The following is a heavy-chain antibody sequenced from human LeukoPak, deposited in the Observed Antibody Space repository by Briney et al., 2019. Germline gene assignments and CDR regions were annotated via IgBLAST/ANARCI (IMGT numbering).Heavy chain of an antibody. V-gene: IGHV4-59*01. CDR3: ARCGSGSYSIYYYYYYMDV. CDR2: IYYSGST. CDR1: GGSISGYY. D-gene: IGHD3-10*01. Sequence: SETLSLTCTVSGGSISGYYWSWIRQPPGKGLEWIGYIYYSGSTTYNPALKSRVTISVDTSKNQFSLKLSSVTAADTAVYYCARCGSGSYSIYYYYYYMDVWGKGTTVTISS. J-gene: IGHJ6*03.